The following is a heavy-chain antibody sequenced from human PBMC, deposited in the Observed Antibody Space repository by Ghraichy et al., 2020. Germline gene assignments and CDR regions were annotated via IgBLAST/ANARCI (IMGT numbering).Heavy chain of an antibody. V-gene: IGHV4-39*01. J-gene: IGHJ3*02. CDR1: GDSIISNDDY. Sequence: ETLSLTCTVSGDSIISNDDYWGWIRQPPGKGLEWIGSVFYSGNVYYTPSLRSRVTISVDTSKNQFSLELSSVTAADTAVYYCARHNWRGNDAFDIWGQGTLLTVSS. CDR2: VFYSGNV. D-gene: IGHD3-16*01. CDR3: ARHNWRGNDAFDI.